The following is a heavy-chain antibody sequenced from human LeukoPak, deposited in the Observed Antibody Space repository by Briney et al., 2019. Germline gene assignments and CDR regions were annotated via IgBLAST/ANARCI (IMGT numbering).Heavy chain of an antibody. CDR3: AKDMSGIAVAGTVYYYYGMDV. J-gene: IGHJ6*02. CDR2: ISGSGGST. V-gene: IGHV3-23*01. D-gene: IGHD6-19*01. Sequence: GGSLRLSCAGAGFSITDHHMDWVRQAQGKGLDWVSAISGSGGSTYYADSVKGRFTISRDNSKNTLYLQMNSLRAEDTAVYYCAKDMSGIAVAGTVYYYYGMDVWGQGTTVTVSS. CDR1: GFSITDHH.